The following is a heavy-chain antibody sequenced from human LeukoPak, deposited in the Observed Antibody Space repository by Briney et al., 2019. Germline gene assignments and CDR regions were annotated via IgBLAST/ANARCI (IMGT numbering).Heavy chain of an antibody. J-gene: IGHJ6*03. CDR1: GGTFNNYA. CDR2: IIPIFDTA. D-gene: IGHD3-10*01. Sequence: SVKVSCKASGGTFNNYAFSWVRQAPGQGLEWMGGIIPIFDTAHYAQKFQGRVTITADESTSTAYMELSSLRSEDTAVYYCASRRTEAKYYYGSGSTQVFDYYYYYMDVWGKGTTVTVSS. CDR3: ASRRTEAKYYYGSGSTQVFDYYYYYMDV. V-gene: IGHV1-69*13.